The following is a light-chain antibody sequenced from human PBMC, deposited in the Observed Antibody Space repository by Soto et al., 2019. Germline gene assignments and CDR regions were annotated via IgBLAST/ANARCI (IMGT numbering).Light chain of an antibody. J-gene: IGKJ1*01. CDR3: QQYFEWPPMT. V-gene: IGKV3-15*01. Sequence: EVVMTQSPATLSVSPGERATLFCGASERVATNLAWYQQKPGQAPRLLISGASTRAAGISDRFRGSGSGTEFTLTISSLRSEDSAIYYCQQYFEWPPMTFGQGTKVEI. CDR1: ERVATN. CDR2: GAS.